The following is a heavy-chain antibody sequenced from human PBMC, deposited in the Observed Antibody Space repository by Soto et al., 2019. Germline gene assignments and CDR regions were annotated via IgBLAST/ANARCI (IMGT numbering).Heavy chain of an antibody. Sequence: QVQLVQSGAEVKRPGASVRVSCKASGYTFTSYDINWVRQATGQGLEWLGWMNPNSGNTGYAQKFQGSITLTRSTSTSAAYMELISLSSEDTAVYYCARGINWGQGTMVTVSS. V-gene: IGHV1-8*01. J-gene: IGHJ3*01. CDR1: GYTFTSYD. CDR3: ARGIN. CDR2: MNPNSGNT.